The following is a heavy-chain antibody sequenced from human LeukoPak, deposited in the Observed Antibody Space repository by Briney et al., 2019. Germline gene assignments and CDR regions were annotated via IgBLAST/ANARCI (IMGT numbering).Heavy chain of an antibody. D-gene: IGHD3-22*01. CDR2: FDPEDGET. CDR1: GYTLTELS. Sequence: ASVKVSCKVSGYTLTELSMHWLRQAPGKGLEWMGGFDPEDGETIYAQKFQGRVTMTEDTSTDTAYMELSSLRSEDTAVYYCATGLLPTNYYDSSGPNYWGQGTLVTVSS. CDR3: ATGLLPTNYYDSSGPNY. J-gene: IGHJ4*02. V-gene: IGHV1-24*01.